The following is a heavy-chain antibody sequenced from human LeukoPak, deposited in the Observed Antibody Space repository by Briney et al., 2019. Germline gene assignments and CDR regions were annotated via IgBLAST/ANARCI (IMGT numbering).Heavy chain of an antibody. Sequence: SETLSLTCTVSGGSIRSYYWSWIRQPPGKGLEWIGYIYYSGNTNYNPSLKSRVTISVDTSKNQFSLMLSSVTAADTAVYYCARGYDSSAYYPFNYWGQGTLVTVSS. D-gene: IGHD3-22*01. CDR3: ARGYDSSAYYPFNY. CDR2: IYYSGNT. J-gene: IGHJ4*02. V-gene: IGHV4-59*01. CDR1: GGSIRSYY.